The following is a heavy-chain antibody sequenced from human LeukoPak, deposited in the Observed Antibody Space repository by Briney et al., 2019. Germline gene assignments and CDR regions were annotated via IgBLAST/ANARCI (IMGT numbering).Heavy chain of an antibody. D-gene: IGHD3-22*01. CDR3: ARGMGSGSYSAAYYFDY. CDR2: MNPNSGNT. CDR1: GYTFTSYD. V-gene: IGHV1-8*01. J-gene: IGHJ4*02. Sequence: ASVKVSCTASGYTFTSYDINWVRQATGQWLEWMGWMNPNSGNTGYAQKFQDRVTMTRNTSISTAYMELSSLRSEDTAVYYCARGMGSGSYSAAYYFDYWGQGILVTVSS.